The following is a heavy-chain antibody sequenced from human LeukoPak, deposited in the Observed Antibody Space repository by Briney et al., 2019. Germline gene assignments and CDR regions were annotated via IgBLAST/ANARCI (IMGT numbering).Heavy chain of an antibody. Sequence: SETLSLTCTVSGNSFGDYYWSWIRQPAGKGLEWIGRIYTSGSTTYNPSLKSRVTMSVDTSKSQFSLNLMSVTAADTAVYYCTRALGYYAFYFDHWGQGTLVTVSS. CDR1: GNSFGDYY. CDR3: TRALGYYAFYFDH. CDR2: IYTSGST. V-gene: IGHV4-4*07. D-gene: IGHD1-26*01. J-gene: IGHJ4*02.